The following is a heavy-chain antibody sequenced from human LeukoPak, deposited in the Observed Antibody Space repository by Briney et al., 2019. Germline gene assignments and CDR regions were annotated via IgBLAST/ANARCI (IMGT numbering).Heavy chain of an antibody. CDR3: ARRQPRSYYYYGMDG. D-gene: IGHD1-1*01. J-gene: IGHJ6*02. V-gene: IGHV4-34*01. CDR1: GGSFSGYY. Sequence: SETLSLTCAVYGGSFSGYYWSWIRQPPGKGLEWIGEINHSGSTNYNPSLKSRVTISVDTSKNQFSLKLSSVTAADTAVYYCARRQPRSYYYYGMDGWGQGTTVTVSS. CDR2: INHSGST.